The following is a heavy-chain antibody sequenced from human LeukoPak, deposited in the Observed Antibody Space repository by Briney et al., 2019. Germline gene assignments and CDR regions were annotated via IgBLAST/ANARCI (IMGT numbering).Heavy chain of an antibody. CDR2: IDASGGAT. D-gene: IGHD4-23*01. Sequence: SGESLRLSCAASGFTFSNYAMYWVRQPPGKGLEWVSTIDASGGATYYADSVKGRFTISRDNAKNSLYLQMNSLRAEDTAVYYCARDLSGGNSDWFDPWGQGTLVTVSS. CDR3: ARDLSGGNSDWFDP. V-gene: IGHV3-21*04. CDR1: GFTFSNYA. J-gene: IGHJ5*02.